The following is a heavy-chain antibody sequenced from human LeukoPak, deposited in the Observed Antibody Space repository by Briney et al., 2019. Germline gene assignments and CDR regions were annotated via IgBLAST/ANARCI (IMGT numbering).Heavy chain of an antibody. J-gene: IGHJ4*02. CDR3: VSAYYDSTGYYYFDS. D-gene: IGHD3-22*01. CDR1: GFTFSSYA. Sequence: DPGGSLRLSCAASGFTFSSYAMHWVRQAPGKGLEWVAVISYDGSNKYYADSVKGRFTISRDNSKNTLYLQMNSLKTEDTAVYYCVSAYYDSTGYYYFDSWGQGTLVTVSS. CDR2: ISYDGSNK. V-gene: IGHV3-30-3*01.